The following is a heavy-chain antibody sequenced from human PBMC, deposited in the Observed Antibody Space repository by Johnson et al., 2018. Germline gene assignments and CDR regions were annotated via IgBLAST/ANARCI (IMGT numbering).Heavy chain of an antibody. CDR2: IWYDGSNK. Sequence: QLVESGGGVVQPGXSLRXSCAASGFTFSSYGMHWVRQAPGKGLEWVAVIWYDGSNKYYADSVKGRFTISRDNSQNTLYLQMNSLRAEDTAGYYCAKDGPGGLARALDSWGQGTMVTVSS. D-gene: IGHD6-19*01. J-gene: IGHJ3*02. CDR3: AKDGPGGLARALDS. V-gene: IGHV3-33*06. CDR1: GFTFSSYG.